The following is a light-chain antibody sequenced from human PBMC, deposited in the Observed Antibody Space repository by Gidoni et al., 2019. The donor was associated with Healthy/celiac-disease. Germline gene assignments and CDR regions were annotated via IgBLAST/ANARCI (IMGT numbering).Light chain of an antibody. J-gene: IGKJ3*01. Sequence: EIVLTQSPGTLSLSPGERATLSCRASQSVSSSYLAWYQQKPGQGPRLLIYGASSMATGIPDRFSGRGSGTDFTLTISRLEPEDFAVYYCQQYGSSPGTFGPGTKVDIK. V-gene: IGKV3-20*01. CDR3: QQYGSSPGT. CDR1: QSVSSSY. CDR2: GAS.